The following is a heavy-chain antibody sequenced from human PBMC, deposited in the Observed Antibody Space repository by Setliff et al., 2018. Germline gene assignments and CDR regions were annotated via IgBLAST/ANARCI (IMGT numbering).Heavy chain of an antibody. J-gene: IGHJ4*02. CDR2: ISASGDTT. CDR1: GYTSSSYA. CDR3: AKMHSRATEWFGELSLWPSDY. Sequence: GGSLRLSCAASGYTSSSYAMTWVRQAPGKGLEWVSIISASGDTTYYADSVKGRFTISRDNSKNTLYLQMNSLRAEDTAVYYCAKMHSRATEWFGELSLWPSDYWGQGTLVTVSS. D-gene: IGHD3-10*01. V-gene: IGHV3-23*01.